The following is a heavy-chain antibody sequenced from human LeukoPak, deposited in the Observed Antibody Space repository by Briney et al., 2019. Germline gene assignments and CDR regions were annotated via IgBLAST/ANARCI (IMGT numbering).Heavy chain of an antibody. D-gene: IGHD6-13*01. CDR3: ARASSSWYEGKDDAFDI. Sequence: PGGSLRLSCAASGFTFSSYDMHWVRQATGKGLEWVSAIGTAGDTYYPGSVKGRFTISRENAKNSLYLQMNSLRAGDTAVYYCARASSSWYEGKDDAFDIWGKGTMVTVSS. CDR2: IGTAGDT. CDR1: GFTFSSYD. J-gene: IGHJ3*02. V-gene: IGHV3-13*01.